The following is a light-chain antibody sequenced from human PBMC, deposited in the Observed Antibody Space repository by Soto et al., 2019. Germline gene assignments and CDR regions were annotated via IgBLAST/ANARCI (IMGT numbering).Light chain of an antibody. CDR3: SSNTSHSTPL. V-gene: IGLV2-14*01. Sequence: QSALTQPASVSGSPGQSITISCTGTSSDVGGYNYVSWYQQHPGKAPKLMIYDVSNRPSGVSNRFSGSKSGNTASLTISGLQAEDEADYYCSSNTSHSTPLFGGGTKLTVL. CDR1: SSDVGGYNY. CDR2: DVS. J-gene: IGLJ2*01.